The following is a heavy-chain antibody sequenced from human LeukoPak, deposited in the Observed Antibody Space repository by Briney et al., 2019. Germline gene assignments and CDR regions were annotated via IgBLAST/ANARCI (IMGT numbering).Heavy chain of an antibody. Sequence: SETLSLTCAVYGGSFSGYYWGWIRQPPGKGLEWIGNIFYSGNTYYNPSLKSRVTISVDTSKNQFSLRLSSVTAADTAVYYCARLGGYSYGSSYYFDYWGQGTLVTVSS. V-gene: IGHV4-34*12. D-gene: IGHD5-18*01. CDR3: ARLGGYSYGSSYYFDY. CDR2: IFYSGNT. CDR1: GGSFSGYY. J-gene: IGHJ4*02.